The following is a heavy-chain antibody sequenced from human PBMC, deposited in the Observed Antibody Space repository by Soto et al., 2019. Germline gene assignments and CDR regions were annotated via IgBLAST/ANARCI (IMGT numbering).Heavy chain of an antibody. CDR1: GYTFTSYG. J-gene: IGHJ4*02. CDR2: ISAYNGNT. V-gene: IGHV1-18*01. Sequence: QVQLVQSGAEVKKPGASVKVSCKASGYTFTSYGISWVRQAPGQGLEWMGLISAYNGNTNYAQKLQCRVTMTTDTSTSKAYMELRSVRSYDTAVYYCARDSPPVDYWGQGTLVTVSS. CDR3: ARDSPPVDY.